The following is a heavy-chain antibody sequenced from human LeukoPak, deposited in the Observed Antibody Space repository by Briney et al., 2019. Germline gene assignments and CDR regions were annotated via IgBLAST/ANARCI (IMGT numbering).Heavy chain of an antibody. V-gene: IGHV4-39*07. CDR2: IYYSGST. CDR1: GGSISSSSYY. D-gene: IGHD2-15*01. J-gene: IGHJ4*02. CDR3: ARDVGYCSY. Sequence: PSETLSLTCTVSGGSISSSSYYWGWIRQPPGKGLEWIGSIYYSGSTYYNPSLKSRVTISVDTSKNQFSLKLSSVTAADTAVYYCARDVGYCSYWGQGTLVTVSS.